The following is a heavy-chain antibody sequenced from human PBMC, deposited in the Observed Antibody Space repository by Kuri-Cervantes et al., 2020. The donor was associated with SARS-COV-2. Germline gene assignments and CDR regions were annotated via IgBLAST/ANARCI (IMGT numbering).Heavy chain of an antibody. J-gene: IGHJ6*02. CDR3: ARAMIVVVPAAMQSTYSSSYYYYYGMDV. D-gene: IGHD2-2*01. V-gene: IGHV4-30-4*01. CDR2: IYYSGST. Sequence: SETLSLTCTVSGGSISSGDYYWSWIRQPPGKGLEWIGYIYYSGSTYHNPSLKSRVTISVDTSKNQFSLKLSSVTAADTAVYYCARAMIVVVPAAMQSTYSSSYYYYYGMDVWGQGTTVTVSS. CDR1: GGSISSGDYY.